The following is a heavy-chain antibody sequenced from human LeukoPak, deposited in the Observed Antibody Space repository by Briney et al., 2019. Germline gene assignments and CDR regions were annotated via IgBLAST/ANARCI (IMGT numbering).Heavy chain of an antibody. J-gene: IGHJ4*02. D-gene: IGHD4-17*01. CDR2: IWYDGSNR. Sequence: GVSLRLSCAASGLTFRGNGMHWVRQAPGKGLEWVAIIWYDGSNRYYADSVKGRFTISRDNSKNTLFLQMNSLTAEDTAVYYCARDQGTSVTAMVGGHFDYWGPGTLVTVSS. V-gene: IGHV3-33*01. CDR1: GLTFRGNG. CDR3: ARDQGTSVTAMVGGHFDY.